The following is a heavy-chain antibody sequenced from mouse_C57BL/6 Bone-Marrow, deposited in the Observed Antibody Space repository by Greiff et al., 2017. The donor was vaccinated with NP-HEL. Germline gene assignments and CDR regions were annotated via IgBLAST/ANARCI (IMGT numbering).Heavy chain of an antibody. CDR2: IDPENGDT. CDR3: ITDYYVSRSAWFAY. V-gene: IGHV14-4*01. J-gene: IGHJ3*01. CDR1: GFNIKDDY. D-gene: IGHD1-1*01. Sequence: EVQLQQSGAELVRPGASVKLSCTASGFNIKDDYMHWVKQRPEQGLEWIGWIDPENGDTEYASKLQGKATITADTSSNTAYLQLSSLTSEYTAVYYCITDYYVSRSAWFAYWGQGTLVTVSA.